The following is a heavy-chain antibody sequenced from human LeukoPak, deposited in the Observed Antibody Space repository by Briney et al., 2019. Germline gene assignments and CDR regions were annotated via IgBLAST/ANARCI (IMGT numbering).Heavy chain of an antibody. D-gene: IGHD5-18*01. Sequence: SETLSLTCTVSGGSISSYYWSWIRHPPGKGLEWIGYIYYSGSTNYNPSLKSRVTISVDTSKNQFSLKLSSVTAADTAVYYCAREGLRGYSYGSFGPNYYYGMDVWGQGTTVTVSS. CDR3: AREGLRGYSYGSFGPNYYYGMDV. CDR1: GGSISSYY. J-gene: IGHJ6*02. CDR2: IYYSGST. V-gene: IGHV4-59*01.